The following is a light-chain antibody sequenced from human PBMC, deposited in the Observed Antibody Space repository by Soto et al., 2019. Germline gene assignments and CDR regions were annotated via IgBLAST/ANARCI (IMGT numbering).Light chain of an antibody. CDR3: QQYNNWPRT. J-gene: IGKJ1*01. Sequence: EIVMTQSPVTVSVSPGEGVTLSCGASQSVSSNLAWYQQKPGQAPRLLFYGASTRATGIPARFSGSGSGTDFTLTISSLQSEDFAIYYCQQYNNWPRTFGQGTKVEIK. V-gene: IGKV3-15*01. CDR2: GAS. CDR1: QSVSSN.